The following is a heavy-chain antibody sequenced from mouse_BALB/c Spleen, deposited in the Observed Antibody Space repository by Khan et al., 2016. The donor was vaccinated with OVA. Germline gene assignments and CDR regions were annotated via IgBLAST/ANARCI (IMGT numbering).Heavy chain of an antibody. CDR2: INPHIGET. D-gene: IGHD1-1*01. Sequence: VQLQQSGPELVRPGASVKISCKASGYSFTGYFMNWVMQSHGKSLEWIGRINPHIGETFYNQRFKDKATLTVDEYSNTAHMELRSLASEDSAVYYCTRIYRSDFDYWGQGTTLTVSS. J-gene: IGHJ2*01. CDR1: GYSFTGYF. V-gene: IGHV1-20*02. CDR3: TRIYRSDFDY.